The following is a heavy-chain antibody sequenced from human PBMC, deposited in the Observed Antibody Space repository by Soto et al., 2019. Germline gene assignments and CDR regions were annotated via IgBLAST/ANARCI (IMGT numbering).Heavy chain of an antibody. V-gene: IGHV3-33*01. Sequence: ESGGGVVQPGGSLRLACAASGFTFSSYGMHWVRQAPGKGLERVAVIWFDGSKEFYAASVEGRFTISRDNSKNMVYLEMNSPRDVDTAVYYCARAVPAAKGWFDPWGQGTLVTVSS. J-gene: IGHJ5*02. D-gene: IGHD2-2*01. CDR3: ARAVPAAKGWFDP. CDR2: IWFDGSKE. CDR1: GFTFSSYG.